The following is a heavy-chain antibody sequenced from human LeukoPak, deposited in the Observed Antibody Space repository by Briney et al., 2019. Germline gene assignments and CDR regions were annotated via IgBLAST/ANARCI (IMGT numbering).Heavy chain of an antibody. CDR3: ARDYYYDSSGWNDP. CDR1: GGTFSSYA. J-gene: IGHJ5*02. D-gene: IGHD3-22*01. CDR2: IIPIFGTA. Sequence: ASVKVSCKASGGTFSSYAISWVRQAPGQGLEWMGGIIPIFGTANYAQKFQGRVTITADKSTSTAYMELSSLRSEDTAVYYCARDYYYDSSGWNDPWGQGTLVTASS. V-gene: IGHV1-69*06.